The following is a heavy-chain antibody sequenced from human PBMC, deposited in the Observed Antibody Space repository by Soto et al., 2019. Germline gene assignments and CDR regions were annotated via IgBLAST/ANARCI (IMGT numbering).Heavy chain of an antibody. Sequence: GGSLRLSCAASGFTLSSYAMSWVRQAPGKGLEWVSAISGSGGSTYYADSVKGRFTISRDNSKNTLYLQMNSLRAEDTAVYYCAKDQGHYYYGMDVWGQGTTVTVSS. V-gene: IGHV3-23*01. CDR3: AKDQGHYYYGMDV. CDR1: GFTLSSYA. CDR2: ISGSGGST. J-gene: IGHJ6*02.